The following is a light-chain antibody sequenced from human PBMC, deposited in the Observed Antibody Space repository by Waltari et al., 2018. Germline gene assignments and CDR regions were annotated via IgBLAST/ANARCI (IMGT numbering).Light chain of an antibody. V-gene: IGKV1-8*01. CDR1: QGISSY. CDR2: AAS. Sequence: AIRMTQSPSSLPASTGDRVTITCRASQGISSYLAWYQQTPGKAPKLLIYAASTLQSGVPSRFSGSGSGTDFTLTISCLQSEDFATYYCQQYYSYPWTFGQGTKVEIK. J-gene: IGKJ1*01. CDR3: QQYYSYPWT.